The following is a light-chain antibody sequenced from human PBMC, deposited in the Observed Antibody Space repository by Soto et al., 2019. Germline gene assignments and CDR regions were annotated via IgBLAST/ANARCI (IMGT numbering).Light chain of an antibody. CDR1: QSVSSN. J-gene: IGKJ1*01. V-gene: IGKV3-15*01. CDR2: GAS. CDR3: QQYNNWPPWT. Sequence: EIVMTQSPATLSVSPGERATLSCRASQSVSSNLAWYQQKPGQAPRLLIYGASTRATGIPARFSGSGSGTEFTLIIISLQSEDFSVYYGQQYNNWPPWTFGQGTKVEIK.